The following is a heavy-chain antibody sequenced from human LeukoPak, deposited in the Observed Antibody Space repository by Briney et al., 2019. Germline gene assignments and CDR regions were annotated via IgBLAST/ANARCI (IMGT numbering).Heavy chain of an antibody. Sequence: PSETLSLTCTVSGGSISSYYWSWIRQPPGKGLEWIGYIYYSGSTNYNPSPKSRVTISVDTSKNQFSLKLSSVTAADTAVYYCARDRNSGSYYSWFDPWGQGTLVTVSS. CDR3: ARDRNSGSYYSWFDP. J-gene: IGHJ5*02. V-gene: IGHV4-59*01. CDR2: IYYSGST. D-gene: IGHD1-26*01. CDR1: GGSISSYY.